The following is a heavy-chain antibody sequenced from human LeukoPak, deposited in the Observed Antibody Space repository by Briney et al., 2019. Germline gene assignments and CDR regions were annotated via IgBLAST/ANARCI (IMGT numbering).Heavy chain of an antibody. V-gene: IGHV1-2*02. CDR2: INPNSGGT. CDR1: GYTFTGYY. CDR3: ARDPNWNDPGNWFDP. Sequence: ASVKVSCKASGYTFTGYYIHWVRQAPGQGPEWMGWINPNSGGTNYAQNLQGRVTMTRDTSISTAYMELSRLRSDDTAVYYCARDPNWNDPGNWFDPWGQGTLVTVSS. D-gene: IGHD1-1*01. J-gene: IGHJ5*02.